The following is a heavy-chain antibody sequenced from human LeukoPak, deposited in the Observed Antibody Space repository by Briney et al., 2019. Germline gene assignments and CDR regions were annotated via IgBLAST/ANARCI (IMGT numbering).Heavy chain of an antibody. J-gene: IGHJ6*04. CDR3: AKGGGSSIAAAGIGSYYGMDV. Sequence: GASLRLSCAASGFTFSSYAMSWVRQAPGKGLEWVSAISGSGGSTYYADSVKGRFTISRDNSKNTLYLQMNSLRAEDTAVYYCAKGGGSSIAAAGIGSYYGMDVWGKGTTVTVSS. D-gene: IGHD6-13*01. V-gene: IGHV3-23*01. CDR1: GFTFSSYA. CDR2: ISGSGGST.